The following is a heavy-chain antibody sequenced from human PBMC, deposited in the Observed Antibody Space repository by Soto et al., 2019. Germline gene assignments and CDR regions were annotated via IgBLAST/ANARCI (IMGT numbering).Heavy chain of an antibody. D-gene: IGHD6-13*01. CDR1: GGSVSSSSYY. CDR3: ARHASRGYSSSWYFED. V-gene: IGHV4-39*01. CDR2: TYYSAGT. Sequence: SETLSLTCNVSGGSVSSSSYYWGWIRQAPGKGLEWIVSTYYSAGTYYNPSLKSRVTTSMDASKNQFSLTVTSVTAADTAIYYCARHASRGYSSSWYFEDWGQGTPVAVSS. J-gene: IGHJ4*02.